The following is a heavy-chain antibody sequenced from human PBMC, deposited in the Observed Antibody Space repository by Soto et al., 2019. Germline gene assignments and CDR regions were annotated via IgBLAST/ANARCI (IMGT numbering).Heavy chain of an antibody. J-gene: IGHJ6*02. CDR2: IVVASGRT. Sequence: SVKVSCKASGFDFGSFGIQFLRQTRGRGLEWIGWIVVASGRTNYARQFRGRVAFSRDMSSTTAYMDLYDLKSDDTAVYFCSADHPHTAIGWPVWGQGTTVTSP. V-gene: IGHV1-58*02. CDR1: GFDFGSFG. CDR3: SADHPHTAIGWPV.